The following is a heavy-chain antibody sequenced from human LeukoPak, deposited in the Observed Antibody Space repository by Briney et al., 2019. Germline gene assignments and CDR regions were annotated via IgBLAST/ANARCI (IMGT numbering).Heavy chain of an antibody. CDR1: GFTFSSYV. Sequence: GGSLRLSCAASGFTFSSYVMHWVRQAPGKGLQWVAVISSDGRYKYFADSVKDRFTISGDNSKNTVYLQMNSLRAEDTALYYCARETATTETFDYWGQGVLVTVSS. V-gene: IGHV3-30*04. CDR2: ISSDGRYK. J-gene: IGHJ4*02. D-gene: IGHD5-24*01. CDR3: ARETATTETFDY.